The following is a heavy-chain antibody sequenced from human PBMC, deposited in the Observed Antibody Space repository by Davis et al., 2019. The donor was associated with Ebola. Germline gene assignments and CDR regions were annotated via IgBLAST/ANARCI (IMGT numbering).Heavy chain of an antibody. CDR3: ARVYRDYYYGMDV. V-gene: IGHV3-11*04. Sequence: GESLKISCAASGFTFSDYYMGWIRQAPGKGLEWVSYISSSGTTIYNAGSVKGRFAISRDNAKNSLYLQMNSLRAGDTTVYYCARVYRDYYYGMDVWGKGTTVTVSS. CDR1: GFTFSDYY. J-gene: IGHJ6*04. CDR2: ISSSGTTI. D-gene: IGHD3-16*02.